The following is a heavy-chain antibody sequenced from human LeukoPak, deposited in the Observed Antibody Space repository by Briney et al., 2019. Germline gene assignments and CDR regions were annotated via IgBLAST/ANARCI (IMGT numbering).Heavy chain of an antibody. D-gene: IGHD2-8*02. J-gene: IGHJ4*02. V-gene: IGHV4-30-4*08. CDR1: GGSISSGDYY. CDR2: IYYSGST. Sequence: PSETLSLTCTVSGGSISSGDYYWSWIPQPPGKGLVWIGNIYYSGSTYYNPSLKSRVTISVDTSKNQFSLKLSSVTAADTAVYYCAGAPSGNGGVWHFDYWGQGTLVTVSS. CDR3: AGAPSGNGGVWHFDY.